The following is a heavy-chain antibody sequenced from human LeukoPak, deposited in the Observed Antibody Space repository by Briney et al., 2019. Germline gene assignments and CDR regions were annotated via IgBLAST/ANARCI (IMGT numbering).Heavy chain of an antibody. J-gene: IGHJ6*03. V-gene: IGHV4-59*01. CDR3: ARDVPRGTGYMDV. CDR1: GGSIKNYY. D-gene: IGHD3-10*01. Sequence: SETLSLTCTVSGGSIKNYYWTWTRQPPGKGLEWIGYIYYSGSTSSNPSLKSRVTISVDTSKNQFSLRLKYVTAADTAVYYCARDVPRGTGYMDVWGKGTTVTVSS. CDR2: IYYSGST.